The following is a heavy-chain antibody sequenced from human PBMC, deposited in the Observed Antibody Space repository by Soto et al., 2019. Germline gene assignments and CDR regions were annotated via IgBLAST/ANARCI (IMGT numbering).Heavy chain of an antibody. J-gene: IGHJ4*02. CDR2: INQDGSEK. V-gene: IGHV3-7*03. D-gene: IGHD4-4*01. CDR1: GFTFSNFW. CDR3: ARPYSD. Sequence: GGSLRLSCAASGFTFSNFWMTWIRQAPGKGLEWVANINQDGSEKFYVDSVKGRFTISRDNAKNTLYLQMISLRADDTAIYYCARPYSDWGQGTLVTVSS.